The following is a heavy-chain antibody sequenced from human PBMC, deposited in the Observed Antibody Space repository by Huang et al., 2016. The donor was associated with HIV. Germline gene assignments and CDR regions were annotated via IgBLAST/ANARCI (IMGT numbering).Heavy chain of an antibody. CDR3: ATGITVAGGEFYFDY. Sequence: QVRLVESGGGLVKPGGSLRLSCAASGFTFSTYYASWIRQAPGKWLEGISFLGGTGTVMYYADSVRGRFVITRDNSKNSLYLQMNNLRAEDTAVYFCATGITVAGGEFYFDYWGQGDLVTVSS. D-gene: IGHD6-19*01. CDR2: LGGTGTVM. CDR1: GFTFSTYY. J-gene: IGHJ4*02. V-gene: IGHV3-11*01.